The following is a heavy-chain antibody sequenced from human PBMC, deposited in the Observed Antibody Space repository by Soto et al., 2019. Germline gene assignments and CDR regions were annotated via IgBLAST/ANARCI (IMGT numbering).Heavy chain of an antibody. D-gene: IGHD6-13*01. J-gene: IGHJ4*02. V-gene: IGHV4-59*01. CDR1: GGSISSYY. Sequence: QVQLQESGPGLVKPSETLSLTCTVSGGSISSYYWSWIRQPPGKGLEWIGYIYYSGSTNYNPSLKSRXXIXVXXSKNQFSLKLSSVTAADTAVYYCARGHSSSWYFDYWGQGTLVTVSS. CDR2: IYYSGST. CDR3: ARGHSSSWYFDY.